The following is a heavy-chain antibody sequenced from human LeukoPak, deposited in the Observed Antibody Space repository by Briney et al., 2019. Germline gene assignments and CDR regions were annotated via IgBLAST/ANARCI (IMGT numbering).Heavy chain of an antibody. J-gene: IGHJ6*03. Sequence: SXSGYYWXWIRQPPGKGLEWIGEINHSGSTNYNPSLKSRVTISVDTSKNQFSLKLSSVTAADTAVYYCARGGSGWSYYYYYYMDVWGKGTTVTVSS. D-gene: IGHD6-19*01. V-gene: IGHV4-34*01. CDR3: ARGGSGWSYYYYYYMDV. CDR2: INHSGST. CDR1: SXSGYY.